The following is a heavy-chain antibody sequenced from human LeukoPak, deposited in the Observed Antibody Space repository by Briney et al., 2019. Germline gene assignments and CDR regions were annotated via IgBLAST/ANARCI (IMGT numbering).Heavy chain of an antibody. J-gene: IGHJ4*02. CDR2: IYSGDST. D-gene: IGHD5-12*01. CDR3: ARLDSGYYYFHQ. V-gene: IGHV3-66*04. CDR1: GFTVRSNC. Sequence: GGSLRLSCAVFGFTVRSNCMSWVRQAPGKGLEWVSDIYSGDSTDYADSVKGRFIISRDKSKDTLYLQMNSLRAEDTAVYYCARLDSGYYYFHQWGQRALVTVSS.